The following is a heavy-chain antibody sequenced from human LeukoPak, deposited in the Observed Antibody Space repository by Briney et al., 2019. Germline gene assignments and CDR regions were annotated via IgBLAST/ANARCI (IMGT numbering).Heavy chain of an antibody. CDR1: GYFLSKLS. D-gene: IGHD6-19*01. V-gene: IGHV1-24*01. CDR2: FDPKEGET. J-gene: IGHJ4*02. CDR3: ATGIGVAGTPYFDY. Sequence: ASVKVSCKVSGYFLSKLSIHWVRQAPGKGLEWMGGFDPKEGETIYAQKFQGRVSVTEDISTDTAYMELSSLRSEDRAVYYCATGIGVAGTPYFDYWGQGSLVTVSS.